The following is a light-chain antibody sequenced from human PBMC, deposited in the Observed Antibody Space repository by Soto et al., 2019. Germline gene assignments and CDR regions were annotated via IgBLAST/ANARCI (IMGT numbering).Light chain of an antibody. V-gene: IGLV1-40*01. J-gene: IGLJ3*02. CDR3: LSDDSGLSGWV. Sequence: QSVLTQPPSVSGAPGQRVTISCTGSSSNIGAGYDVHWYQKVPGTAPQLLIYVSNNRPSGVPDRFSGSKSAMSAYLAITGLQAVDEADYYCLSDDSGLSGWVFGGGTKLTVL. CDR1: SSNIGAGYD. CDR2: VSN.